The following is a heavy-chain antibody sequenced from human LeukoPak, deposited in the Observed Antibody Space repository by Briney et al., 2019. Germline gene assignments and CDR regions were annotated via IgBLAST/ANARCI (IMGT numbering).Heavy chain of an antibody. Sequence: ASVKVSCKASGYTFTSYYMHWVRQAPGQGLEWMGIINPSGGSTSYAQKFQGRVTMTRDTSTSTVYMELSSLRSEDTAVYYCAIEWLLRGYFDYWGQGTLVTVSS. CDR2: INPSGGST. J-gene: IGHJ4*02. CDR1: GYTFTSYY. V-gene: IGHV1-46*01. CDR3: AIEWLLRGYFDY. D-gene: IGHD3-22*01.